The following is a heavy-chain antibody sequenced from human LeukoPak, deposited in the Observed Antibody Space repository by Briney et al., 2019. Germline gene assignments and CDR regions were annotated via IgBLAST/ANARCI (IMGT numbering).Heavy chain of an antibody. V-gene: IGHV3-7*01. D-gene: IGHD5-12*01. J-gene: IGHJ3*02. CDR2: IKQDGSEK. CDR1: GFTLSGNW. CDR3: APDIVTTLRGTLSDAFDI. Sequence: GGSLRLSWAASGFTLSGNWMSWVRQAPGKGLEWVANIKQDGSEKYYVDSVKGRFTISRDSAKNSLYLQMNSLRAEDTAIYYRAPDIVTTLRGTLSDAFDIWGQGTMVTVSS.